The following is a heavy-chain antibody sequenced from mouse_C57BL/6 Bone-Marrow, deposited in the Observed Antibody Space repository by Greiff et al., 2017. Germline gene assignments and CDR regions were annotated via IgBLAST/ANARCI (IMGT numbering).Heavy chain of an antibody. Sequence: VQLQQPGAELVKPGASVKVSCKASGYTFTSYWMHWVKQRPGQGPEWIGRIHPSDSDTNYNQKFKGKATLTVDKSSSTAYMQLSSLTSEDSAVYYCATYYYGSSSRAMDYWGQGTSVTVSS. D-gene: IGHD1-1*01. J-gene: IGHJ4*01. V-gene: IGHV1-74*01. CDR1: GYTFTSYW. CDR2: IHPSDSDT. CDR3: ATYYYGSSSRAMDY.